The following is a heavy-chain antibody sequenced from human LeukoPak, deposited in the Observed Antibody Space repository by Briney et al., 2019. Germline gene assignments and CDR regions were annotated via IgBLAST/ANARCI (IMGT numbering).Heavy chain of an antibody. CDR1: GFTFDDYA. J-gene: IGHJ4*02. CDR3: AKDIEVGLVPAAMRFDY. CDR2: ISWNSDSI. V-gene: IGHV3-9*01. Sequence: PGRSLRLSCAASGFTFDDYAMHWVRQAPGKGLEWVSGISWNSDSIGYADSVKGRFTISRDNAKSSLYLQMNSLRAEDTALYYCAKDIEVGLVPAAMRFDYWGQGTLVTVSS. D-gene: IGHD2-2*01.